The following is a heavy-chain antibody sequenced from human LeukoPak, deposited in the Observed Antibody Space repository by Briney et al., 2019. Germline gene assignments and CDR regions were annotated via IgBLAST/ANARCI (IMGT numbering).Heavy chain of an antibody. CDR1: GGSISSRSYS. V-gene: IGHV4-39*07. Sequence: SETLSLTCSVSGGSISSRSYSWGWLRQTPEKGLEGIGNIDYSGTTYYTPSLKSRITFSVDTSKNQFSLRLSSVTAADTAVYYCGRDDLRSDWFDPWGQGTLVIVSS. CDR2: IDYSGTT. CDR3: GRDDLRSDWFDP. J-gene: IGHJ5*02.